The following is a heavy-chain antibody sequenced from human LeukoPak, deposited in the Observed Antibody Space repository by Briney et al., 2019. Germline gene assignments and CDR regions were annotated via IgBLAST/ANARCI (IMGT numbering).Heavy chain of an antibody. V-gene: IGHV4-34*01. CDR1: GGSFSGYY. D-gene: IGHD6-19*01. CDR2: INHSGST. Sequence: PSETLSLTCAVYGGSFSGYYWSWIRQPPGKGQEWIGEINHSGSTNYNPSLKSRVTISVDTSKNQFSLKLSPVTAADTSVYYCARGEDVSVAAPFDYWGQGTLVTVSS. J-gene: IGHJ4*02. CDR3: ARGEDVSVAAPFDY.